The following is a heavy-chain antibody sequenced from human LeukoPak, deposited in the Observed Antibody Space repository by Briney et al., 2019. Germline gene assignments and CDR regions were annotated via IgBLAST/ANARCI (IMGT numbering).Heavy chain of an antibody. CDR3: ARGAPGYSSSWYVAFGPRFDY. Sequence: SETLSLTCTVSGYSISSGYYWGWIRQPPGKGLEWIGSIYHSGSTYYNPSLKSRVTISVDTSKNQFSLKLSSVTAADTAVYYCARGAPGYSSSWYVAFGPRFDYWGRGTLVTVSS. CDR2: IYHSGST. J-gene: IGHJ4*02. CDR1: GYSISSGYY. V-gene: IGHV4-38-2*02. D-gene: IGHD6-13*01.